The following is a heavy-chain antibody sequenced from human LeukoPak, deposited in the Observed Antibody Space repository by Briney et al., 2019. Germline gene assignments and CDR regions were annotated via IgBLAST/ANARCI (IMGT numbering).Heavy chain of an antibody. D-gene: IGHD6-13*01. CDR3: ASVHGGSRAAGINDY. CDR2: INHSGST. CDR1: GGSFSGYY. J-gene: IGHJ4*02. V-gene: IGHV4-34*01. Sequence: SETLSLTCAVYGGSFSGYYWSWIRQPPGKGLEWIGEINHSGSTNYNPSLKSRVTISVDTSKNQFSLKLSSVTAADTAVYCCASVHGGSRAAGINDYWGQGTLVTVSS.